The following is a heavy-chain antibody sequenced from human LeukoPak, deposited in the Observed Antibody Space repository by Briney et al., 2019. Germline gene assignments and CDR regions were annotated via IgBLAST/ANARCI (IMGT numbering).Heavy chain of an antibody. CDR3: AHKVEVGVNTRYFQH. J-gene: IGHJ1*01. D-gene: IGHD3-10*01. Sequence: SGPTLVKPTQTLTLTCTFSGFSLRTSGMGVGWIRQPPGKALEWLALIYWDVDERYNPSLKSRLTITKDTSKNQVVLTMTNMDPVDTATYYCAHKVEVGVNTRYFQHWGQGTLVTVSS. CDR2: IYWDVDE. CDR1: GFSLRTSGMG. V-gene: IGHV2-5*02.